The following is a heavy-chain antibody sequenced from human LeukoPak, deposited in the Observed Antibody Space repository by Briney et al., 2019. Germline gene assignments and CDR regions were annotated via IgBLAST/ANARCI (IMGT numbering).Heavy chain of an antibody. CDR1: GCTFSNNW. V-gene: IGHV3-7*04. D-gene: IGHD1-14*01. Sequence: GGSLRLSCEASGCTFSNNWMTWVRQAPGKGLEWVGNIKHDGTKTYYRDSVKGQFNISRDNAQNSVYLQMNSLRAEDTAVYFCAKDNPRPLWGQGTLVSVSS. J-gene: IGHJ4*02. CDR3: AKDNPRPL. CDR2: IKHDGTKT.